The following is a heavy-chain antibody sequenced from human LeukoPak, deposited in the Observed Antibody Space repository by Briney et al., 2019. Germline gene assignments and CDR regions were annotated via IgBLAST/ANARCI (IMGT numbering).Heavy chain of an antibody. D-gene: IGHD1-1*01. J-gene: IGHJ4*02. CDR3: ARKHRWNGLYFDY. CDR2: IYYSGST. V-gene: IGHV4-39*07. Sequence: PSETLSLTCPVSGGSISSSSYYWGWIRQPPGKGLEWIGSIYYSGSTYYNPSLKSRVTISVDTSKNQFSLKLSSVTAVDTAVYYCARKHRWNGLYFDYWGQGTLVTVSS. CDR1: GGSISSSSYY.